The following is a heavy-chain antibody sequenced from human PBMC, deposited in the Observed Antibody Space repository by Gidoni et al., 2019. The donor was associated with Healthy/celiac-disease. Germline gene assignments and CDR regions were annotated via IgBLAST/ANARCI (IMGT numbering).Heavy chain of an antibody. J-gene: IGHJ6*02. CDR1: GYTFTGYY. Sequence: QVQLVQSGAEVKKPGASVKVSCKASGYTFTGYYMHWVRQAPGQGLEWMGWINPNSGGTNYAQKFQGRVTMTRDTSISTAYMELSRLRSDDTAVYYCARARLSWYSSSFQAAGAGSMDVWGQGTTVTVSS. D-gene: IGHD6-6*01. V-gene: IGHV1-2*02. CDR2: INPNSGGT. CDR3: ARARLSWYSSSFQAAGAGSMDV.